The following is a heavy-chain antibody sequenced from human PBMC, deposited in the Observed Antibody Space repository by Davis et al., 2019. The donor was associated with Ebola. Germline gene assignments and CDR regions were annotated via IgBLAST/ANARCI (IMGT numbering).Heavy chain of an antibody. D-gene: IGHD2-8*02. J-gene: IGHJ6*02. CDR2: INHSGST. V-gene: IGHV4-34*01. Sequence: MPGGSLRLSCAASGFTFSSYEMNWVRQAPGKGLEWIGEINHSGSTNYNPSLKSRVTISVDTSKNQFSLKVSSVTAADTAVYYCARGKGGCTGGVCLYYYYGMDVWGQGTTVTVSS. CDR3: ARGKGGCTGGVCLYYYYGMDV. CDR1: GFTFSSYE.